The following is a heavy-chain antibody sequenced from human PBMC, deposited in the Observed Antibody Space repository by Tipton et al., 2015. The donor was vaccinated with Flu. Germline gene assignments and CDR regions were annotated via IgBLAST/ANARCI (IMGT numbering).Heavy chain of an antibody. CDR2: IHRGGSP. CDR1: GEALGSDYF. J-gene: IGHJ4*02. Sequence: GEALGSDYFWGWVRQPPGKGLEWIGNIHRGGSPYHNPSLRSRVTISIDTSKNEFYLRLSSVTAADTAVYYCAKVIPEKVAGLDYWGQGTLVTVSS. CDR3: AKVIPEKVAGLDY. V-gene: IGHV4-38-2*02. D-gene: IGHD6-19*01.